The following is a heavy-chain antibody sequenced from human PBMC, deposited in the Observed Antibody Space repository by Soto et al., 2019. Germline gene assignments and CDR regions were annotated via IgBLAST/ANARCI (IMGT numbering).Heavy chain of an antibody. V-gene: IGHV1-24*01. CDR1: GYTLTELS. CDR2: FDPEDGET. CDR3: ATVKVRGVIYGMDV. Sequence: ASVKVSCKVSGYTLTELSMHWVRQAPGKGLEWMGGFDPEDGETIYAQKFQGRVTMTEDTSTDTAYMELSSLRSEDTAVYYCATVKVRGVIYGMDVWGRGTTVTVSS. D-gene: IGHD3-10*01. J-gene: IGHJ6*02.